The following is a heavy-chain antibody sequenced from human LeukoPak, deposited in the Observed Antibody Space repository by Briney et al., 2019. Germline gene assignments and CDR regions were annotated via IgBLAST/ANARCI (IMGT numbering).Heavy chain of an antibody. CDR2: INPNSGGT. V-gene: IGHV1-2*02. CDR1: GYSFTDYY. J-gene: IGHJ5*02. CDR3: ARADRLHGGPYLIGP. D-gene: IGHD2-21*01. Sequence: ASVKVSCKTSGYSFTDYYMHWVRQAPGQGLEWMGWINPNSGGTSSAQKFQGRATMTRDTSITTVYMEVSWLTSDDTAIYYCARADRLHGGPYLIGPWGQGTLVTVSS.